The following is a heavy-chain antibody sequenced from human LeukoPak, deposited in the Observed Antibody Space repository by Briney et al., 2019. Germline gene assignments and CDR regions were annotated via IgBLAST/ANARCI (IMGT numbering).Heavy chain of an antibody. CDR1: GFTFRSYA. Sequence: GGSLRLSCAASGFTFRSYAMSWVRQAPGKGLKWVSAISGSGGSTYYADSVKGRFTISRDNSKNTLYLQMNSLRAEDTAVYYCAKDSAIFGVVIIPLDYWGQGTLVTVSS. CDR3: AKDSAIFGVVIIPLDY. D-gene: IGHD3-3*01. V-gene: IGHV3-23*01. CDR2: ISGSGGST. J-gene: IGHJ4*02.